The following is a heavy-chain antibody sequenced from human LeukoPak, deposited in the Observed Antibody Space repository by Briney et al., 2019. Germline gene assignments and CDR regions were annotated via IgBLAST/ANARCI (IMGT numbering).Heavy chain of an antibody. J-gene: IGHJ4*02. CDR2: IYYSGST. Sequence: SETLSLTCTVSGGSISSSSYYWGWIRQPPGKGLEWIGSIYYSGSTYYNPSLKSRVTISVDTSKNQFSLKLSSVTAADTAVYYCARARHSSSLWYFDYWGQGTLVTVSS. CDR1: GGSISSSSYY. V-gene: IGHV4-39*07. D-gene: IGHD6-13*01. CDR3: ARARHSSSLWYFDY.